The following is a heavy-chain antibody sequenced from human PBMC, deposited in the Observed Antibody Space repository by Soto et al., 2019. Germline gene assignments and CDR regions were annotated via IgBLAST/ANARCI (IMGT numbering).Heavy chain of an antibody. D-gene: IGHD3-10*01. V-gene: IGHV4-61*01. J-gene: IGHJ6*02. CDR3: AREEITMVRGVILRYYGMDV. CDR2: IYYSGST. CDR1: CGSVSSGSYY. Sequence: PSETLSLTCTVSCGSVSSGSYYWSWIRQPPGKGLVWIGYIYYSGSTNYNPSLKSRVTISVDTSKNQFSLKLSSVTAADTAVYYCAREEITMVRGVILRYYGMDVWGQGTTVTVSS.